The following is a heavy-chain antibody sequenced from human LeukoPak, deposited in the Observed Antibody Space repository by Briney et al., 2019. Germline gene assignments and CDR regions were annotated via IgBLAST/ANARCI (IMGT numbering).Heavy chain of an antibody. Sequence: GASVKVSFKASVGTFSSYAISWVRQAPGQGIEWMGGIIPIFGTANYAQKFQGRVTITADESTSTAYMELSSLRSEETAVYYCARGVVVPAAPYYGMDVWGKGTTVTVSS. CDR3: ARGVVVPAAPYYGMDV. J-gene: IGHJ6*04. CDR1: VGTFSSYA. V-gene: IGHV1-69*13. CDR2: IIPIFGTA. D-gene: IGHD2-2*01.